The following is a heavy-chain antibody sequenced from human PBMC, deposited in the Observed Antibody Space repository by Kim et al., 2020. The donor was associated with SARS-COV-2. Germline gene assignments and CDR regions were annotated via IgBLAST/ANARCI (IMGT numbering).Heavy chain of an antibody. D-gene: IGHD3-10*01. J-gene: IGHJ4*02. V-gene: IGHV3-23*01. Sequence: VKGRFPISSDNSKNTLYLHMNSLRAEDTAVYYCAKEVNYGSGSYGSTFDYWGQGTLVTVSS. CDR3: AKEVNYGSGSYGSTFDY.